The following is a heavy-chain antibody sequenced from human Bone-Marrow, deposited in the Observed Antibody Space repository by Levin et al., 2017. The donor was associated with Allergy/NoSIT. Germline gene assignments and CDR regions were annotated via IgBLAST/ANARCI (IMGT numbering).Heavy chain of an antibody. J-gene: IGHJ2*01. D-gene: IGHD3-10*01. V-gene: IGHV4-30-2*01. CDR1: GGSISSGGYS. Sequence: PSETLSLTCAVSGGSISSGGYSWSWIRQPPGKGLEWIGYIYHSGSTYYNPSLKSRVTISVDRSKNQFSLKLSSVTAADTAVYYCARDVIGANWYFDLWGRGTLVTVSS. CDR3: ARDVIGANWYFDL. CDR2: IYHSGST.